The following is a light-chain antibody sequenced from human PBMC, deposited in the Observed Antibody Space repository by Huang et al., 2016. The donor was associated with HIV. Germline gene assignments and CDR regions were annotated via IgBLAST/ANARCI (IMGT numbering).Light chain of an antibody. CDR3: QQRSKWPLT. V-gene: IGKV3-11*01. J-gene: IGKJ4*01. CDR1: QSVSDF. CDR2: DAS. Sequence: EIVLTQSPATLSLSPGQRVTLSFRASQSVSDFLAWYQQKPGQAPRLLIYDASKRSTGIPAMFSGSGAGTDFTLTISSLEPEDFAVYYCQQRSKWPLTFGGGTKVESK.